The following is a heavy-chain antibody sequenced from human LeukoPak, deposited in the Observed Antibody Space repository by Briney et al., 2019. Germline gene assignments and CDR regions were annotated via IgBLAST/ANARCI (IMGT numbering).Heavy chain of an antibody. Sequence: GGSLRLSCAASGFTFSSYAMHWVRQASGKGLEWVAVISYDGSNKYYADSVKGRFTISRDNSKNTLYLQMNSLRAEDTAVYYCARNLGDVQWLVHSFDYWGQGTLVTVSS. D-gene: IGHD6-19*01. CDR3: ARNLGDVQWLVHSFDY. V-gene: IGHV3-30-3*01. CDR1: GFTFSSYA. J-gene: IGHJ4*02. CDR2: ISYDGSNK.